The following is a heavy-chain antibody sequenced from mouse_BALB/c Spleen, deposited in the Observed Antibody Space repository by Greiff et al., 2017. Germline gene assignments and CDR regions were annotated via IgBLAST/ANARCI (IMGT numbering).Heavy chain of an antibody. CDR3: AREGLGQAMDY. CDR1: GYAFSSYW. CDR2: IYPGDGDT. V-gene: IGHV1-80*01. J-gene: IGHJ4*01. Sequence: QVQLKESGAELVRPGSSVKISCKASGYAFSSYWMNWVKKRPGQGLEWIGQIYPGDGDTNYNGKFKGKATLTADKSSSTAYMQLSSLTSEDSAVYFCAREGLGQAMDYWGQGTSVTVSS. D-gene: IGHD3-3*01.